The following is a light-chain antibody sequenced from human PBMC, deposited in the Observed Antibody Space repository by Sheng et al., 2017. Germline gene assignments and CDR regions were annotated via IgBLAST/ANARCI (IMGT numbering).Light chain of an antibody. CDR3: ATWDDSLKGWV. V-gene: IGLV1-36*01. CDR2: YDD. Sequence: QSVLTQPPSVSEAPRQKVTISCSGSSSNIGKNAVNWYQQFPGKAPKLVIYYDDLVPSGVSDRFSASKSGTSASLAISGLQSEDEADYYCATWDDSLKGWVFGGGTKLTVL. J-gene: IGLJ3*02. CDR1: SSNIGKNA.